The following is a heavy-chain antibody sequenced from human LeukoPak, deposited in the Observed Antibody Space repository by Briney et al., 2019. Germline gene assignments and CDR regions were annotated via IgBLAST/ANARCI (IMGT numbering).Heavy chain of an antibody. Sequence: SQTLSLTCAISGHSVSSNSVAWNWIRQSPSRGLEWLARTYYRSKWFNNYAVSVKSRITINPDTARNQLSLQLNSVTPEATAVYYCARGVWHQTAIREGYYYYYMAVWGKGATVTVSS. D-gene: IGHD2-2*02. J-gene: IGHJ6*03. CDR3: ARGVWHQTAIREGYYYYYMAV. V-gene: IGHV6-1*01. CDR2: TYYRSKWFN. CDR1: GHSVSSNSVA.